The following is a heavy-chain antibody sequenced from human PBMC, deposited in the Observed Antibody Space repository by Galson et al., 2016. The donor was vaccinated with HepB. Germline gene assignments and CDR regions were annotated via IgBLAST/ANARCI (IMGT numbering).Heavy chain of an antibody. CDR3: ATGEAPPGLFDS. Sequence: SETLSLTCTVSGDSVRSGTYYWSWIRQPPGKGLEWIGNVYHSGTTSYNPSLESRLTMSRDTSNNQFSLKLTSVTPADTAVYYCATGEAPPGLFDSWGQGTLVTVSS. V-gene: IGHV4-61*01. CDR1: GDSVRSGTYY. CDR2: VYHSGTT. J-gene: IGHJ4*02. D-gene: IGHD7-27*01.